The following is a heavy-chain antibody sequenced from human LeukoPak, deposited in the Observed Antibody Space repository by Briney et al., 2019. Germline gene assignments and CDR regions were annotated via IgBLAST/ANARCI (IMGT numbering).Heavy chain of an antibody. V-gene: IGHV1-18*01. CDR3: ARGIVVVPAPTSTGFDP. J-gene: IGHJ5*02. CDR2: ISAYNGNT. D-gene: IGHD2-2*01. CDR1: GYTFTSYG. Sequence: VASVKVSCKASGYTFTSYGISWVRQAPGQGLEWMGWISAYNGNTNYAQKLQGRVTMTTDTSTSTAYMELRSLRSDDTAVYYCARGIVVVPAPTSTGFDPWGQGTLVTVSS.